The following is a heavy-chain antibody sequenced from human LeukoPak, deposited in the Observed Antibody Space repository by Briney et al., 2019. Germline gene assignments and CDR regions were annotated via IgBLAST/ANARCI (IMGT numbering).Heavy chain of an antibody. CDR2: MNPNSGNT. V-gene: IGHV1-8*03. CDR3: ARGSVREFGESFDY. Sequence: GESLKISCKGSGYTFTSYDINWVRQATGQGLEWMGWMNPNSGNTGYAQKFQGRVTITRNTSISTAYMELSSLRSEDTAVYYCARGSVREFGESFDYWGQGTLVTVSS. D-gene: IGHD3-10*01. J-gene: IGHJ4*02. CDR1: GYTFTSYD.